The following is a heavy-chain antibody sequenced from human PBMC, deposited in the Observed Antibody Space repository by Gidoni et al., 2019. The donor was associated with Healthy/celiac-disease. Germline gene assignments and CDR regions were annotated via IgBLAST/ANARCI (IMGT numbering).Heavy chain of an antibody. Sequence: WIRQPAGKGLEWIGRIYTSGSTNYNPSLKSRVTISVDTSKNQFSLKLSSVTAADTAVYYCARAFYDFWSGPIDYWGQGTLVTVSS. J-gene: IGHJ4*02. V-gene: IGHV4-61*02. CDR2: IYTSGST. D-gene: IGHD3-3*01. CDR3: ARAFYDFWSGPIDY.